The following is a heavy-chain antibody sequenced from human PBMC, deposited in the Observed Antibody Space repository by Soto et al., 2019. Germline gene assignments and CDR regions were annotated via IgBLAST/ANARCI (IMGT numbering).Heavy chain of an antibody. D-gene: IGHD2-2*01. CDR2: ISGSGAYT. CDR1: GFTFSTYA. V-gene: IGHV3-23*01. J-gene: IGHJ4*02. CDR3: ARDRHPYSTKYYFDY. Sequence: SLRLSCAASGFTFSTYAMNWVRQPPGKGLEWVSSISGSGAYTYYADSVQGRFTISRDNSKNTLNLQMNSLRAEDTAVYYCARDRHPYSTKYYFDYWGQGTLVTVSS.